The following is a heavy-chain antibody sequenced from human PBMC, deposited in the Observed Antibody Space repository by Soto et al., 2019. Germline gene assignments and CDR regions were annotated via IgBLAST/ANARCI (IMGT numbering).Heavy chain of an antibody. CDR2: IYQSGVT. D-gene: IGHD6-19*01. V-gene: IGHV4-30-2*01. J-gene: IGHJ5*02. Sequence: SETLSLTCNMSGDSYSISTYSWSWIRQPPGKALQWIGFIYQSGVTSYNPSPASRVSISLDRSNNQCSLKLKSVTAADTAVYFCAGMPYTSGLRFDPWGPGTLVTVSS. CDR3: AGMPYTSGLRFDP. CDR1: GDSYSISTYS.